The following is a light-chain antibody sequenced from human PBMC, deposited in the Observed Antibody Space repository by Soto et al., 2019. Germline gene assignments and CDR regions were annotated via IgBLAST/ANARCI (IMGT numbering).Light chain of an antibody. V-gene: IGKV1-5*01. CDR1: QSISTW. J-gene: IGKJ1*01. CDR2: DAS. Sequence: DILMTQSPSFLSASVVDIVTITCRASQSISTWVAWYQQKPGKAPKLLIYDASSLESGVPSRFSGSGSGTEFTLTISSLQPDDFATYYCQQYNSYSGTFGQGTKV. CDR3: QQYNSYSGT.